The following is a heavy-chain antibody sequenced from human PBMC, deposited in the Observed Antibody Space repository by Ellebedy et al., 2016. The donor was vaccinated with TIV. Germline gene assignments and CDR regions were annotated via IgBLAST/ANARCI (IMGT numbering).Heavy chain of an antibody. D-gene: IGHD3-10*01. Sequence: ASVKVSCXASGYTFTGYYMHWVRQAPGQGLEWMGWINPNSGGTNYAQKFQGRVTMTRDTSISTAYMEPSRLRSDDTAVYYCHYYGSGSYANWGQGTLVTVSS. CDR1: GYTFTGYY. V-gene: IGHV1-2*02. J-gene: IGHJ4*02. CDR2: INPNSGGT. CDR3: HYYGSGSYAN.